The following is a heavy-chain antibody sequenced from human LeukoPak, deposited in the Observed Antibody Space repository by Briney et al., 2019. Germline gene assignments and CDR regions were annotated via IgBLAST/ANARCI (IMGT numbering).Heavy chain of an antibody. D-gene: IGHD6-6*01. J-gene: IGHJ3*02. Sequence: ESGPTLVKPTQTLTLTCTFSGFSLSTSGVGVGWIRQPPGKALEWLALIYWDDDKRYSPSLKSRLTITKDTSKNQVVLTMTNMDPVDTATYYCAHSSPSLGIAARPRTFDIWGQGTMVTVSS. CDR2: IYWDDDK. CDR1: GFSLSTSGVG. V-gene: IGHV2-5*02. CDR3: AHSSPSLGIAARPRTFDI.